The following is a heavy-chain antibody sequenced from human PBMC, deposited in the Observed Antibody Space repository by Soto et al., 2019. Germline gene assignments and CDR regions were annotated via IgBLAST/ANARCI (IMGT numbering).Heavy chain of an antibody. D-gene: IGHD2-2*01. CDR2: IKSKTDGGTT. V-gene: IGHV3-15*07. Sequence: EVQLVESGGGLVKPGGSLRLSCAASGFTFSNAWMNWVRQATGKGLEWVGRIKSKTDGGTTDYAAPVKGRFTISRDDSKNTLYLQMNSLKTEDTAVYYCTTDGSRYCSSTSCIFYFDSWGQGTLVTVSS. J-gene: IGHJ4*02. CDR3: TTDGSRYCSSTSCIFYFDS. CDR1: GFTFSNAW.